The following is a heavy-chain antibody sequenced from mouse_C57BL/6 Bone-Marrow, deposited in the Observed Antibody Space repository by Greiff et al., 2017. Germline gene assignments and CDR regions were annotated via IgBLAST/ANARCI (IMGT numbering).Heavy chain of an antibody. Sequence: QVQLQQSGAELVRPGTSVKVSCKASGYAFTNYLIEWVKQRPGQGLEWIGVINPGSGGTNYNEKFKGKATLTADKSSSTAYMQLSSLTSEDSAVYFCAREDDGYYWFAYGGQGTLVTVSA. CDR2: INPGSGGT. CDR3: AREDDGYYWFAY. D-gene: IGHD2-3*01. CDR1: GYAFTNYL. J-gene: IGHJ3*01. V-gene: IGHV1-54*01.